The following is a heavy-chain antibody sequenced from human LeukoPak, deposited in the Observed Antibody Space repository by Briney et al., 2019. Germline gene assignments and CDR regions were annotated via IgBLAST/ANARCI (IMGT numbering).Heavy chain of an antibody. Sequence: PGGSLRLSCAASGFTFDDYAMHWVRQAPGKGLEWVSGISWNSGSIGYADSVKGRFTISRDNAKNSLYLQMNSLRAEDTALYYCAKDASYSSSWYRNWGQGTLVTVSS. D-gene: IGHD6-13*01. CDR1: GFTFDDYA. J-gene: IGHJ4*02. V-gene: IGHV3-9*01. CDR2: ISWNSGSI. CDR3: AKDASYSSSWYRN.